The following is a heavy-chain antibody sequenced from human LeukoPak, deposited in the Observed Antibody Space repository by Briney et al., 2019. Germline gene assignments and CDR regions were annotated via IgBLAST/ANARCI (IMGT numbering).Heavy chain of an antibody. V-gene: IGHV3-23*01. CDR3: ARAVRGVMRDMGYSFDS. D-gene: IGHD3-10*01. J-gene: IGHJ4*02. Sequence: PGGSLRLSCAASGFTFNNYAMSWVRHVPGKRLEWVSTFSGPLETTYYAPSIEGRFIISRDNSRNTVSLQMNSLRAEDTAVYYCARAVRGVMRDMGYSFDSWGQGTLVTVSS. CDR2: FSGPLETT. CDR1: GFTFNNYA.